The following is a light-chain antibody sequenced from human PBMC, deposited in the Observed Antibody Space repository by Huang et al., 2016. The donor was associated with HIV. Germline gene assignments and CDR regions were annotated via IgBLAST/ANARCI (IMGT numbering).Light chain of an antibody. V-gene: IGKV3-11*01. Sequence: EIVLTQSPATLSLSPGERATLSCRASQSVSSYIAWYQQKPGQSPRLLIYDASNRATGIPARFSGSGSVTDFTLTIISLEPEDFAVYYCQQRYNWPPTFGGGTKVEIK. CDR2: DAS. CDR3: QQRYNWPPT. CDR1: QSVSSY. J-gene: IGKJ4*01.